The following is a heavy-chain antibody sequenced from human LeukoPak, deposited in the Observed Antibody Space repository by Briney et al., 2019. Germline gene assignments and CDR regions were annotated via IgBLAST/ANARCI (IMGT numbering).Heavy chain of an antibody. CDR1: GFTFSSYA. Sequence: PGGSLRLSCAASGFTFSSYAMSWVRQAPGKGLEWVSAISGSGGSTYYADSVKGRFTISRDNSKNTLYLQMNSLRAEDTAVYYCARGHGYYDILTGYYDYWGQGTLVTVSS. CDR2: ISGSGGST. D-gene: IGHD3-9*01. J-gene: IGHJ4*02. V-gene: IGHV3-23*01. CDR3: ARGHGYYDILTGYYDY.